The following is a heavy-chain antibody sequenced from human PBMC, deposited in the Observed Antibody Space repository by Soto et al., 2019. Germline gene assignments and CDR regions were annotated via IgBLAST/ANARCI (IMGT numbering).Heavy chain of an antibody. V-gene: IGHV3-30-3*01. CDR3: GRCTSTSCHLGSDY. CDR2: ISYDGSNK. Sequence: GGSLRLSCAASGFTFSNYAMNWVRQAPGKGLEWVALISYDGSNKYYADSVKGRFTISRGSSKNTLYLQMNSLRAADTAVYYCGRCTSTSCHLGSDYWGQGTLVTVSS. J-gene: IGHJ4*02. CDR1: GFTFSNYA. D-gene: IGHD2-2*01.